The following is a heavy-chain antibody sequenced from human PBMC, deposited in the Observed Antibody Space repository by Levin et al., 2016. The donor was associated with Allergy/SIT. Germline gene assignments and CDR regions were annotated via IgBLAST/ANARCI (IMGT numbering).Heavy chain of an antibody. V-gene: IGHV4-31*03. D-gene: IGHD6-13*01. CDR2: IYYRGST. CDR3: ARHAAAAAGTFDY. CDR1: GGSISSGGYY. Sequence: SETLSLTCTVSGGSISSGGYYWSWIRQHPGKGLEWIGYIYYRGSTDYNPSLKSRVIISVDMSKNQFSLNLNSVTAADTAVYYCARHAAAAAGTFDYWGQGTLVTVSS. J-gene: IGHJ4*02.